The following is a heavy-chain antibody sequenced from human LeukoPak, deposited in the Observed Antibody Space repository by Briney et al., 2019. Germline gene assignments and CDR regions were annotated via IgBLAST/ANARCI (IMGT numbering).Heavy chain of an antibody. CDR1: GFTFSSYA. CDR3: ARDIADYFEFDY. V-gene: IGHV3-23*01. CDR2: ISGSGGST. D-gene: IGHD5-12*01. Sequence: GGSLRLSCAASGFTFSSYAMSWVRQAPGKGLEWVSAISGSGGSTYYADSVKGRFIISRDNSKNTLYLQMNSLRAEDTAVYYCARDIADYFEFDYWGQGTLVTVSS. J-gene: IGHJ4*02.